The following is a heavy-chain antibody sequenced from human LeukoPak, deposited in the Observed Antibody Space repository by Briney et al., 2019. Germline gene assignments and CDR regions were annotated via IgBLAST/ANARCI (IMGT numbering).Heavy chain of an antibody. CDR3: ARDQRITMVRGVMGGDY. V-gene: IGHV1-18*01. D-gene: IGHD3-10*01. J-gene: IGHJ4*02. Sequence: ASVKVSCKASGGTFSNYAISWVRQAPGQGLEWMGWISAYNGNTNYAQKLQGRVTMTTDTSTSTAYMELRSLRSDDTAVYYCARDQRITMVRGVMGGDYWGQGTLVTVSS. CDR2: ISAYNGNT. CDR1: GGTFSNYA.